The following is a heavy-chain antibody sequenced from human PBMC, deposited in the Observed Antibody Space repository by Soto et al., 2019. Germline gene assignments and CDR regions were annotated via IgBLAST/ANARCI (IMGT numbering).Heavy chain of an antibody. CDR3: ARRQHTPLDYGGILHFDY. J-gene: IGHJ4*02. CDR1: GFTFSSYA. D-gene: IGHD4-17*01. V-gene: IGHV3-30-3*01. CDR2: ISYDGSNK. Sequence: GGSLRLSCAASGFTFSSYAMHWVRQAPGKGLEWVAVISYDGSNKYYADSVKGRFTISRDNSKNTLYLQMNSLRAEDTAVYYCARRQHTPLDYGGILHFDYWGQGTLVTVSS.